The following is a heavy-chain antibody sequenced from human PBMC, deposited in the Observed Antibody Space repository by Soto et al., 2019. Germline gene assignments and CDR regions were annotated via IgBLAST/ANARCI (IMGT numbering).Heavy chain of an antibody. V-gene: IGHV3-9*01. D-gene: IGHD2-2*01. CDR1: AFTFDDYA. CDR2: ISWDSGNI. CDR3: AKGATTSCFSPFDM. Sequence: PGGSLRLSCAASAFTFDDYAMHWVRQVPGKGLEWVSGISWDSGNIVYADSVKGRFTISRDNAKNSLYLQMNSLRTEDTAVYFCAKGATTSCFSPFDMWGPGKMVTVS. J-gene: IGHJ3*02.